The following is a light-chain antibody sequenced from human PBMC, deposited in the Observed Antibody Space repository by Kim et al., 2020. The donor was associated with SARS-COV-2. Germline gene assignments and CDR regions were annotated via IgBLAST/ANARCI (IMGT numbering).Light chain of an antibody. Sequence: GQTVTISCSGSTSNIGRHIVNWYQPVPGTAPKLLIHGNSQRPSGVPDRFSGSKSGTSASLAISGLHSEDAAGYYCAAWDDSLKGIMFGGGTQLTVL. J-gene: IGLJ3*02. CDR1: TSNIGRHI. CDR2: GNS. CDR3: AAWDDSLKGIM. V-gene: IGLV1-44*01.